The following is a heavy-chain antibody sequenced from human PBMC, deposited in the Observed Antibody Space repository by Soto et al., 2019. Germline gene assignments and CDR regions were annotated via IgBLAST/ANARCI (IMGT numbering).Heavy chain of an antibody. V-gene: IGHV3-30*04. CDR1: GFTFSSYA. D-gene: IGHD1-26*01. J-gene: IGHJ1*01. Sequence: GGSLRLSCAASGFTFSSYAMHWVRQAPGKGLEWVAVISYDGSNKYYADSVKGGFTISRDNSKNTLYLQMNSLRAEDTAVYYCARVGYGGSFHNGYFQHWGQGTLVTVSS. CDR3: ARVGYGGSFHNGYFQH. CDR2: ISYDGSNK.